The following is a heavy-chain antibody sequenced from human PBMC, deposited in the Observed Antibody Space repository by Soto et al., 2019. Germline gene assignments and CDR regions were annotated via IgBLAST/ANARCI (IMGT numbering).Heavy chain of an antibody. CDR3: VKDESINWYSGHFRH. CDR2: INWNSGSI. CDR1: GFTFDDYA. D-gene: IGHD6-13*01. J-gene: IGHJ1*01. Sequence: GGSLRLSCAASGFTFDDYAMHWVRQVPGKGLEWVSGINWNSGSIGYADSVKGRFAISRDNAKSSLHLQMNSLRAEDTAFYYCVKDESINWYSGHFRHWGQGTLVTVSS. V-gene: IGHV3-9*01.